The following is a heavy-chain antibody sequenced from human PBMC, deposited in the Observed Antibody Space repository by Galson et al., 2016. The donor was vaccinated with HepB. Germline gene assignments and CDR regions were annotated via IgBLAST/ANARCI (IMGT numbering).Heavy chain of an antibody. Sequence: SLRLSCAGSGFTFDRHAMNWVRQAPGKGLEWVSGIGSIGGSTYYADSVKGRFTISRDNPQNTLYLQINQLRVEDTAVYYCAKDRDIIALTAHGMDVWGQGATVTVSS. CDR3: AKDRDIIALTAHGMDV. CDR1: GFTFDRHA. V-gene: IGHV3-23*01. D-gene: IGHD2-21*02. CDR2: IGSIGGST. J-gene: IGHJ6*02.